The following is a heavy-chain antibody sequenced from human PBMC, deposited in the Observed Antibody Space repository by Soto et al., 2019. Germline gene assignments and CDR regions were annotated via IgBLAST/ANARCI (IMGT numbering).Heavy chain of an antibody. Sequence: QLQLQESGPGLVKPSETLSLTCTVSGGSISSSSYYWGWIRQPPGKGLEWIGSIYYSGSTYYNPSLKSRVTLAVDTSKSQFSLKLSSVTAADTAVYYCARDAVHSSGFTDYWGHGTLVTVSS. J-gene: IGHJ4*01. D-gene: IGHD6-19*01. V-gene: IGHV4-39*02. CDR1: GGSISSSSYY. CDR2: IYYSGST. CDR3: ARDAVHSSGFTDY.